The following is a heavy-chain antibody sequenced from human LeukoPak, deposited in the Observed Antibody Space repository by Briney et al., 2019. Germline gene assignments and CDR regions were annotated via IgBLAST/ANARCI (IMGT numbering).Heavy chain of an antibody. V-gene: IGHV3-23*01. CDR2: ISGTGSST. J-gene: IGHJ4*02. CDR1: GFTFGNYA. CDR3: AKDYDSNLYYFDY. D-gene: IGHD3-3*01. Sequence: GGSLRLSCEASGFTFGNYAMNWVRQAPGKGLEWVSTISGTGSSTYYADSAKGRFTISRDNSKDTLYLQMNSLRAVDTAVYYCAKDYDSNLYYFDYWGQGTLVTVSS.